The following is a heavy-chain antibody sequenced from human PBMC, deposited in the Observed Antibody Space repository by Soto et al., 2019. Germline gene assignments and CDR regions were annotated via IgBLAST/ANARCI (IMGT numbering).Heavy chain of an antibody. CDR1: GGSVSSGSYY. CDR3: ARDYYGSGSSRAFDY. V-gene: IGHV4-61*01. CDR2: IYYSGST. Sequence: SETLSLTCTVSGGSVSSGSYYWSWIRQPPGKGLEWIGYIYYSGSTNYNPSLRSRVTISVDTSKNQFSLKLSSVTAADTAVYYCARDYYGSGSSRAFDYWGQGTLVTVSS. D-gene: IGHD3-10*01. J-gene: IGHJ4*02.